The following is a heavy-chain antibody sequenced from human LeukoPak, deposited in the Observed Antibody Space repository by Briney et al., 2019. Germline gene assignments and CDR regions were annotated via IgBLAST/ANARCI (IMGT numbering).Heavy chain of an antibody. D-gene: IGHD3-3*01. Sequence: SVKVSCKASGGTFSSYAISWVRQAPGQGLEWMGGIIPIFGTANYAQKFQGRVTITADESTSTAYMELSSLRSEDTAVYYCARSPRFLDQYYYYYYMDVWGKGTTVTVSS. CDR3: ARSPRFLDQYYYYYYMDV. CDR1: GGTFSSYA. V-gene: IGHV1-69*13. J-gene: IGHJ6*03. CDR2: IIPIFGTA.